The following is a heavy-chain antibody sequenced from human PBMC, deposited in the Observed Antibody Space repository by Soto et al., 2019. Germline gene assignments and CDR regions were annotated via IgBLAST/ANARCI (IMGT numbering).Heavy chain of an antibody. D-gene: IGHD3-22*01. V-gene: IGHV1-69*13. J-gene: IGHJ4*02. Sequence: SVKVSCKASGGTFSSYAISWVRQAPGQGLEWMGGIISILGTANYAQKFQGRVTITADESTSTAYMELSSLRSEDTAVNYCARNGEYYYDSSGYYPQYYFDYWGQGALVTVSS. CDR3: ARNGEYYYDSSGYYPQYYFDY. CDR1: GGTFSSYA. CDR2: IISILGTA.